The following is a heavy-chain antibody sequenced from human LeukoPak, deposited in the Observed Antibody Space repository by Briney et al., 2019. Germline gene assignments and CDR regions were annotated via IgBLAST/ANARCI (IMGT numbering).Heavy chain of an antibody. Sequence: GGSLRLSCAASGFTFSSYGMHWVRQAPGKGLEGVAVISYDGSNKYYADSVKGRFTISRDNSKNTLYLQMNSLRPEDTAVYYCATSSFGVVAPDYWGQGTLVTVSS. CDR3: ATSSFGVVAPDY. J-gene: IGHJ4*02. CDR2: ISYDGSNK. V-gene: IGHV3-30*03. CDR1: GFTFSSYG. D-gene: IGHD3-3*01.